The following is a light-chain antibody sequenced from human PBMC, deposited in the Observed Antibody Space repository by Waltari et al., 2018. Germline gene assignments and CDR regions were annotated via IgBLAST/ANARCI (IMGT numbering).Light chain of an antibody. Sequence: EIVLTQSPDTLSFSPGESATLSCRASQSISKYLAWYQQKPGQAPRLLIYHASSRSTGIPDRFSGSGFGTDFSLTISRLEPEDFAVYYCQHYVSLPATFGQGP. CDR1: QSISKY. CDR2: HAS. J-gene: IGKJ1*01. V-gene: IGKV3-20*01. CDR3: QHYVSLPAT.